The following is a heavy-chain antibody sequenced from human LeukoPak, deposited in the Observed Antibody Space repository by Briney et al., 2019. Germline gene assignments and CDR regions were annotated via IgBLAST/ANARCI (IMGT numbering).Heavy chain of an antibody. D-gene: IGHD3-3*01. J-gene: IGHJ3*02. V-gene: IGHV4-34*01. CDR3: ARDFFIDAFDI. Sequence: SETLSLTCAVYGGSFSGYYWSWIRQPPGKGLEWIGEINHSGSTNYNPSLKSRVTISVDTSKNQFSLKLSSVTAADTAVYYCARDFFIDAFDIWGQGTMVTVSS. CDR2: INHSGST. CDR1: GGSFSGYY.